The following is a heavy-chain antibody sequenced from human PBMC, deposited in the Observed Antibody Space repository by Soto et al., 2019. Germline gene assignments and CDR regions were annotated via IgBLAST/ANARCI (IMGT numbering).Heavy chain of an antibody. CDR2: IYYSGST. Sequence: QVQLQESGPGLVKPSQTLSLTCTVSGGSISSGDYYWSWIRQPPGKGLEWIGYIYYSGSTYYNPSLKSRVTISVDTSKNQFSLKLSSVTSADTAVYYCARDLGDYGDYGAFDIWGQGTMVTVSS. CDR1: GGSISSGDYY. CDR3: ARDLGDYGDYGAFDI. V-gene: IGHV4-30-4*01. D-gene: IGHD4-17*01. J-gene: IGHJ3*02.